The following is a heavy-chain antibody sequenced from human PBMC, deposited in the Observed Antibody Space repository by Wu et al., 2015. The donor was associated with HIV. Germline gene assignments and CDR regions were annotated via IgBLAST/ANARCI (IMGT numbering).Heavy chain of an antibody. Sequence: QVQLVQSGAEVKKPGASVKVSCKASGYTFTSNYLHWVRQAPGKGLEWMGILNPSSGSTGYAQKFQDRVIVTRDTATSTVYMDLRGLTSNDTAMYYCARGLLVVSPVMSTQNKDYYYYMDVWGKGTTV. J-gene: IGHJ6*03. CDR1: GYTFTSNY. D-gene: IGHD2-8*01. CDR3: ARGLLVVSPVMSTQNKDYYYYMDV. V-gene: IGHV1-46*01. CDR2: LNPSSGST.